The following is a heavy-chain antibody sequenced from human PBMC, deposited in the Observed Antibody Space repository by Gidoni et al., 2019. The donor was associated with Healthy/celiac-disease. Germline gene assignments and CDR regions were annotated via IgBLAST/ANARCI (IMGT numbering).Heavy chain of an antibody. V-gene: IGHV3-33*01. Sequence: QVQLVESGGGVVQPGRSLRLSCAASGFTFSSYGMHWVRQAPGKGLEWVAVIWYDGSNKYYADSVKGRFTISRDNSKNTLYLQMNSLRAEDTAVYYCARAYTMIGGFDIWDQGTMVTVSS. J-gene: IGHJ3*02. CDR3: ARAYTMIGGFDI. CDR1: GFTFSSYG. D-gene: IGHD3-22*01. CDR2: IWYDGSNK.